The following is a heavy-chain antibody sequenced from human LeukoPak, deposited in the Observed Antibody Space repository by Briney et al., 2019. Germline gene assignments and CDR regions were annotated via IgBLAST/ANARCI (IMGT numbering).Heavy chain of an antibody. V-gene: IGHV1-2*02. J-gene: IGHJ5*02. CDR1: GYTFSDSY. Sequence: EASVKVSCKASGYTFSDSYIHWVRQAPGQVLEWMGSMNPKSGGTKYAQKFQGRVSMTRDTSISTAYMELASLTSDDTAVYYCARAGGRSWFDPWGQGTLVTVSS. D-gene: IGHD1-26*01. CDR2: MNPKSGGT. CDR3: ARAGGRSWFDP.